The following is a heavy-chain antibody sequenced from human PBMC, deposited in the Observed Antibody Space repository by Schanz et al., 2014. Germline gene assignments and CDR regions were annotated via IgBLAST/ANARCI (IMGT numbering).Heavy chain of an antibody. J-gene: IGHJ6*02. D-gene: IGHD3-10*01. Sequence: QVQLVQSGAEVMKPGSSVKVSCKASGGTFSSYTINWVRQAPGQGLEWMGRIIPILDKTNYAQKFQGRVTMTADKSTSTVYMELRSLISDDTAVYYCVRDAGWAFGDYHGMDVWGQGTLVTVSS. V-gene: IGHV1-69*08. CDR2: IIPILDKT. CDR1: GGTFSSYT. CDR3: VRDAGWAFGDYHGMDV.